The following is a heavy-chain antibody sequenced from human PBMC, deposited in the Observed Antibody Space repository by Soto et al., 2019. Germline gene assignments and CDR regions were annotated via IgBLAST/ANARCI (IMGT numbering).Heavy chain of an antibody. Sequence: EVQLLESGGGLVQPGGSLRLSCAASGFTFSSYAMSWVRQAAGKGLEWVSAISGSGGSTYYADSVKGRFTISSDNSNNTLYLQMNSRRAEYMAVSYCAKDRILGWSAEFDYWGQGTLVTVSS. D-gene: IGHD3-10*01. V-gene: IGHV3-23*01. CDR3: AKDRILGWSAEFDY. J-gene: IGHJ4*02. CDR2: ISGSGGST. CDR1: GFTFSSYA.